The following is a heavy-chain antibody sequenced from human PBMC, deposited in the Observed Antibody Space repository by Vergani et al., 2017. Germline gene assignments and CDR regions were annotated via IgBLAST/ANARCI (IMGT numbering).Heavy chain of an antibody. D-gene: IGHD3-9*01. CDR2: IKSKTDGGTT. CDR1: GFTFSNAW. J-gene: IGHJ4*02. CDR3: ARDMEGYFDWLIDY. V-gene: IGHV3-15*01. Sequence: EVQLVESGGGLVKPGGSLRLSCAASGFTFSNAWMSWVRQAPGKGLEWVGRIKSKTDGGTTDYAAPVKGRFTISRDDSKNTLYLQMNSLKTEDTAVYYCARDMEGYFDWLIDYWGQGTLVTVSS.